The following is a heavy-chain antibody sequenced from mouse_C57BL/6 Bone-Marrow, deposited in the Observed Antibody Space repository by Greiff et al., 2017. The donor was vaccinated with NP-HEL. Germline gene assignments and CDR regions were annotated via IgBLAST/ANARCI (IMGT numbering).Heavy chain of an antibody. D-gene: IGHD1-1*01. CDR2: IWSGGST. CDR3: ASYYGTRYWYFDV. V-gene: IGHV2-2*01. Sequence: QVQLKESGPGLVQPSQSLSITCTVSGFSLTSYGVHWVRQSPGKGLEWLGVIWSGGSTDYNAAFISRLSISKDNSKSQVFFKMNSLQADDTAIYYCASYYGTRYWYFDVWGTGTTVTVSS. J-gene: IGHJ1*03. CDR1: GFSLTSYG.